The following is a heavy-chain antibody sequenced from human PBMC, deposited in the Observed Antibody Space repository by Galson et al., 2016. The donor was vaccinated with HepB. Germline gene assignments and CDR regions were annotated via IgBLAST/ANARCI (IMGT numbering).Heavy chain of an antibody. J-gene: IGHJ3*02. D-gene: IGHD3-22*01. Sequence: PLRLSCAASGFSVSGKYMSWARQAPGKGLEWVSAIFSGDATYYSDSVKGRFTISRDTSKNTLYLQMNNLRAEDTAVYYCEGYSDPFDIWGQGTMVTVSS. V-gene: IGHV3-53*01. CDR2: IFSGDAT. CDR3: EGYSDPFDI. CDR1: GFSVSGKY.